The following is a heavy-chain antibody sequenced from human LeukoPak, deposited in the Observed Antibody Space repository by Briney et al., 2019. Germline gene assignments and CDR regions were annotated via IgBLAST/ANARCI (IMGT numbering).Heavy chain of an antibody. CDR3: ARAYCGGDCYNSRGWFDP. Sequence: SETLSLTCTVSGSSITGGYYWVWIRPPPGKGLEWVGSIYHSGSTYYIPSLKSRVTISVDTSKNQFSLKLSSVTAADTAVYYCARAYCGGDCYNSRGWFDPWGQGTLVTVSS. V-gene: IGHV4-38-2*02. CDR2: IYHSGST. J-gene: IGHJ5*02. D-gene: IGHD2-21*02. CDR1: GSSITGGYY.